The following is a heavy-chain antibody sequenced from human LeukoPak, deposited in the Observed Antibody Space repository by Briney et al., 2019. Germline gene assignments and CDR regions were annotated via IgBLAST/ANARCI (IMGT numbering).Heavy chain of an antibody. D-gene: IGHD3-16*01. CDR3: ATLILRAAPYYLDY. J-gene: IGHJ4*02. Sequence: GESLKISCKGSGYRFADYWISWVRQMPGKGLEWMGRIDPSDSYTDYSPSFQGHVTFSADKSITTAYLQWSSLKASDTAMYYCATLILRAAPYYLDYWGQGTLVTASS. CDR1: GYRFADYW. V-gene: IGHV5-10-1*01. CDR2: IDPSDSYT.